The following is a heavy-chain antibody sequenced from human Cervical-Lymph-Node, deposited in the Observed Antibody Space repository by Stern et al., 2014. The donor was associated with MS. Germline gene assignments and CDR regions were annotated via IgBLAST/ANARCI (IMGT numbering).Heavy chain of an antibody. D-gene: IGHD1-1*01. CDR1: DLAFSRYS. Sequence: EVQLVESGGGVVQSGGSLRVSCVASDLAFSRYSINWVRQAPGQGLQWVANINQAGSEKYYVDSVKGRFTISRDNAKKSLYLQMNNLRSEDTAVYYCANGGTTWNWGQGTLVTVSS. CDR2: INQAGSEK. CDR3: ANGGTTWN. J-gene: IGHJ4*02. V-gene: IGHV3-7*03.